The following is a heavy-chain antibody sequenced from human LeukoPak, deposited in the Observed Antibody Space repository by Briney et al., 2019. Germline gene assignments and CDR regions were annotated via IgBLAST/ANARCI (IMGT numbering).Heavy chain of an antibody. Sequence: SETLSLTCTVSGGSISSYYWSWIRQPPGKGLEWIGYIYYTGSTNYNPSLKSRVTISVDTSKNHFSLKLSSVTAADTAVYYCARNRDGYNSFDYWGQGTLVTVSS. V-gene: IGHV4-59*12. CDR2: IYYTGST. D-gene: IGHD5-24*01. CDR1: GGSISSYY. J-gene: IGHJ4*02. CDR3: ARNRDGYNSFDY.